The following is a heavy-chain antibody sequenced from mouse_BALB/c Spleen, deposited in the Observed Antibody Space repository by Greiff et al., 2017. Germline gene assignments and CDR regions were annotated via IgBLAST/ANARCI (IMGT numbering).Heavy chain of an antibody. CDR1: GYSFTSGYS. CDR3: ARWNYGSMDY. V-gene: IGHV3-1*02. Sequence: EVQLQQSGPDLVKPSQSLSLTCTVTGYSFTSGYSWHWIRQFPGNKLEWMSYIHYSGSTNYNQSLKSRISITRDTSKNQFFLQLNSVTTEDTATYYCARWNYGSMDYWGQGTSVTVAS. D-gene: IGHD1-1*02. J-gene: IGHJ4*01. CDR2: IHYSGST.